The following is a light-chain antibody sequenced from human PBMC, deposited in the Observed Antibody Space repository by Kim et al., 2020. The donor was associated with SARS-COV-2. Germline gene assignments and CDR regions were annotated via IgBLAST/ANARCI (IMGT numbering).Light chain of an antibody. CDR3: QQSNGNPPT. CDR2: AAS. Sequence: SASEGDRVTFTCRASQSINNYLNWYHTKPGKAPKLLISAASKLQSGVPSRFSGSGSGTDFSLTITALQPDDFAVYYCQQSNGNPPTFGQGTKLEI. V-gene: IGKV1-39*01. CDR1: QSINNY. J-gene: IGKJ2*01.